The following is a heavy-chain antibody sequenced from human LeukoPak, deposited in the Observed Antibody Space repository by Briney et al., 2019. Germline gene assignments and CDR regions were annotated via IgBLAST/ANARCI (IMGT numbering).Heavy chain of an antibody. V-gene: IGHV3-23*01. J-gene: IGHJ4*02. D-gene: IGHD3-22*01. CDR2: ISGSGGST. CDR1: GFTFSSYA. Sequence: GGSLRLSCAASGFTFSSYAMSWVRQAPGKGLEWVSAISGSGGSTYYADSVKGRFTISRDNSENTLYLQMNSLRAEDTAVYYCAKAPSMIVVVNFDYWGQGTLVTVSS. CDR3: AKAPSMIVVVNFDY.